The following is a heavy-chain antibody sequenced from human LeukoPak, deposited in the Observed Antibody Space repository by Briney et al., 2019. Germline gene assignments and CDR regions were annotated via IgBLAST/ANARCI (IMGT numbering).Heavy chain of an antibody. Sequence: PGGSLRLSCAASGFTFSSFSMNWVRQAPGKGLEWVSSISSGGDYKHYADSVKGRLTISRDNAKNSLYLQMNSLRAEGTAVYYCARGRDGYNLVDAFDIWGQGIMVTVSS. CDR3: ARGRDGYNLVDAFDI. V-gene: IGHV3-21*01. CDR1: GFTFSSFS. D-gene: IGHD5-24*01. J-gene: IGHJ3*02. CDR2: ISSGGDYK.